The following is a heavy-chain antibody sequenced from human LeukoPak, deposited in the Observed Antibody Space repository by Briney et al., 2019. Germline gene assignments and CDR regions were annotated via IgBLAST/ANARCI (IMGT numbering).Heavy chain of an antibody. CDR2: INHSGST. J-gene: IGHJ3*02. CDR3: ARRRIQLWLHNAFDI. D-gene: IGHD5-18*01. V-gene: IGHV4-34*01. CDR1: GGSFSGYY. Sequence: PSETLSLTCAVYGGSFSGYYWSWIRQPPGKGLEWIGEINHSGSTNYNPSLKSRVTISVDTSKNQFSLKLSSVTAADMAVYYCARRRIQLWLHNAFDIWGQGTMVTVSS.